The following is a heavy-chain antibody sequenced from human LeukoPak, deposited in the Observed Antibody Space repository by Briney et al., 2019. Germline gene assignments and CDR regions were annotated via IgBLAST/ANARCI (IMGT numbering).Heavy chain of an antibody. CDR3: ARDLSPAGNIAFDI. CDR1: GFTVSSNY. V-gene: IGHV3-66*01. CDR2: IYSGGST. D-gene: IGHD2/OR15-2a*01. Sequence: PGGSLRLSCAASGFTVSSNYMSWVRQAPGKGLEWVSVIYSGGSTYYADSVKGRFTISRDNSKNTLYLQMNSLRAEDTAAYYCARDLSPAGNIAFDIWGQGTMVTVSS. J-gene: IGHJ3*02.